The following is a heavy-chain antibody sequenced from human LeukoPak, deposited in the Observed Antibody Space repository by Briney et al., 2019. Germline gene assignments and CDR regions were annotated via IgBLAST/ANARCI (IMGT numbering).Heavy chain of an antibody. CDR2: TYYRSKWYN. J-gene: IGHJ6*03. CDR3: ARVSPPYYDFWSGSSPPSYYYMDV. Sequence: SQTLSLTCAISGDSVSSNSAAWNWIRQSPSRGLEWLGRTYYRSKWYNDYAVSVKSRITINPDTSKNQFSLQLNSVIPEDTAVYYCARVSPPYYDFWSGSSPPSYYYMDVWGKGTTVTVSS. V-gene: IGHV6-1*01. CDR1: GDSVSSNSAA. D-gene: IGHD3-3*01.